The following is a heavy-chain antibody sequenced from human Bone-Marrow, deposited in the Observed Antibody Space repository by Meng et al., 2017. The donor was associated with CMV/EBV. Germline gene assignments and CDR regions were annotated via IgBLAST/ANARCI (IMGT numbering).Heavy chain of an antibody. CDR3: ARCPSPSLEYCSSTSCYH. CDR2: IIPIFGTA. D-gene: IGHD2-2*01. V-gene: IGHV1-69*05. Sequence: SVKVSCKTSGGTISSYAISWVRQAPGQGLEWMGVIIPIFGTANYAQKFQGRVTITTDESTSTAYMELSSLRSEDTAVYYCARCPSPSLEYCSSTSCYHWGQGTLVTVSS. J-gene: IGHJ5*02. CDR1: GGTISSYA.